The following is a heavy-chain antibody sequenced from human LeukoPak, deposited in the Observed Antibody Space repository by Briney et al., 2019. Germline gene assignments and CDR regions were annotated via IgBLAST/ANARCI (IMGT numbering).Heavy chain of an antibody. Sequence: PSETLSLTCTVSGGSISSYYWSWIRQPPGKGLEGIGEINHSGSTNYNPPLKSRVTISVDTSKNQFSLKLSSVTAADTAVYYCARVVKGNYYDSSGYPYYYYYMDVWGKGTTVTVSS. CDR2: INHSGST. D-gene: IGHD3-22*01. V-gene: IGHV4-59*01. CDR1: GGSISSYY. CDR3: ARVVKGNYYDSSGYPYYYYYMDV. J-gene: IGHJ6*03.